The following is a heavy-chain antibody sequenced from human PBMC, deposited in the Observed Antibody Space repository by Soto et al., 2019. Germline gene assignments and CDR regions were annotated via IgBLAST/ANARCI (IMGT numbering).Heavy chain of an antibody. Sequence: MQLVESGGGLVQPGGSLRLSCVASGFTFGTYSMNWVRQAPGKGLEWVSYIDSSSDTIWYADFVKGRFTISRDNAKNSLYLQMDNLRDEDTGVYFCARLYYDYVWGQGTTVTVSS. CDR3: ARLYYDYV. V-gene: IGHV3-48*02. J-gene: IGHJ6*02. CDR2: IDSSSDTI. D-gene: IGHD3-3*01. CDR1: GFTFGTYS.